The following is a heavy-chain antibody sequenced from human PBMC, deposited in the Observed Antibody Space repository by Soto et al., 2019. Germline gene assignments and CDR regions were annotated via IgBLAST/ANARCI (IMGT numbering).Heavy chain of an antibody. CDR2: INHSGST. V-gene: IGHV4-34*01. CDR1: GGCFSGYY. D-gene: IGHD2-8*02. CDR3: ARDKITGLLDY. Sequence: SQTLSLTCAVYGGCFSGYYWSWLRQPPGTGLEWIGEINHSGSTNYNPSLKSRVTISVDTSKNQFSLKPTSVTAADTAVYYCARDKITGLLDYWGQGTLVTVSS. J-gene: IGHJ4*02.